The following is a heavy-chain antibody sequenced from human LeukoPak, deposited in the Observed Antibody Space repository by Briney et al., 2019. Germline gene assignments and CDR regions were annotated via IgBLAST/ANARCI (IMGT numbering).Heavy chain of an antibody. V-gene: IGHV4-34*01. CDR3: ARVVDPGGYYYFYYMDD. Sequence: PSETLSLTCAVYGGSFSGYYWSWIRQPPGKGLEWIGEINHSGSTNYNPSLKSRVTISVDTSKNQLSLKLSSVTAADTAVYYCARVVDPGGYYYFYYMDDWGKGTTVTVSS. CDR2: INHSGST. D-gene: IGHD3-16*01. J-gene: IGHJ6*03. CDR1: GGSFSGYY.